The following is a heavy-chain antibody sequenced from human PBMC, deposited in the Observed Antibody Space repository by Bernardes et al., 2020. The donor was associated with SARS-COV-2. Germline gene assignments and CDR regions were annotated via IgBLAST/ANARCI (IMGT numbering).Heavy chain of an antibody. V-gene: IGHV3-23*01. J-gene: IGHJ4*02. D-gene: IGHD3-3*02. CDR1: GFTFTSYA. CDR2: ISGSGDNT. CDR3: AKHIWSGYSYYFDY. Sequence: GGSLRLSCAASGFTFTSYAMSWVRQATGKGLEWVSGISGSGDNTYYADSVKGRFTISRDNSKNTLYLQMNSLRAEETAVYYCAKHIWSGYSYYFDYWGQGTLVTVSS.